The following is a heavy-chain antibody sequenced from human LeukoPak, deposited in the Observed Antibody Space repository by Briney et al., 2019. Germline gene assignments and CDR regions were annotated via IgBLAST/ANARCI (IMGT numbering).Heavy chain of an antibody. CDR2: IYYNGST. Sequence: SETLSLTCTVSGGSISSGDYYWSWIRQPPGKGLEWIGYIYYNGSTYYNPSLKSRVTMSIDTSKKQFSLKLRTATAADTAVYYCARIEDVTRGYNHAYYFDYWGQGTLVTVSS. D-gene: IGHD5-18*01. CDR3: ARIEDVTRGYNHAYYFDY. CDR1: GGSISSGDYY. V-gene: IGHV4-30-4*08. J-gene: IGHJ4*02.